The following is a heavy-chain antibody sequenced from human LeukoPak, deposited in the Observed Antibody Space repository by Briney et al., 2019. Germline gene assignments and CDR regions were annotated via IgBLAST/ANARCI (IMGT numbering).Heavy chain of an antibody. CDR3: ARRPIVVVVAYNWYFDL. J-gene: IGHJ2*01. D-gene: IGHD2-15*01. V-gene: IGHV3-21*01. Sequence: GSLXLSCAASGFTFSSYSMNWVRQAPGKGLEWVSSISSSSSYIYYADSVKGRFTISRGNAKNSLYLQMNSLRAEDTAVYYCARRPIVVVVAYNWYFDLWGRGTLVTVSS. CDR2: ISSSSSYI. CDR1: GFTFSSYS.